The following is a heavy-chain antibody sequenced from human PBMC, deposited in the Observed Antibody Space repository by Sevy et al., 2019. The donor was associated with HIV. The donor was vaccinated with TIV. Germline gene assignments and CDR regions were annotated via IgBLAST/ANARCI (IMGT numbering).Heavy chain of an antibody. CDR1: GFSISSDYY. Sequence: PETLSLTCTVSGFSISSDYYWGWIRQPPGKGLEWIGSIYDGGSTYYNPSLKSRVTISIDTSKNQFSLKLSSVTAADTAVYYCARDYYGSGSYYEFVYWGQGTLVTVSS. CDR2: IYDGGST. J-gene: IGHJ4*02. CDR3: ARDYYGSGSYYEFVY. D-gene: IGHD3-10*01. V-gene: IGHV4-38-2*02.